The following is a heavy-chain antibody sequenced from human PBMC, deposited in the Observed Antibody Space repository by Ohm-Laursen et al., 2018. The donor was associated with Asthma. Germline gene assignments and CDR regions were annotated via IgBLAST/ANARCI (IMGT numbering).Heavy chain of an antibody. CDR1: GGSVSSGSYY. D-gene: IGHD3-3*01. V-gene: IGHV4-61*01. CDR3: ASYYDFWSGYYTGPFDY. Sequence: SQTLSLTCTVSGGSVSSGSYYWSWIRQPPGKGLEWIGYIYYSGSTNYNPSLKSRVTISVDTSKNQFSLKLSSVTAADTAVYYCASYYDFWSGYYTGPFDYWGQGTLVTVSS. CDR2: IYYSGST. J-gene: IGHJ4*02.